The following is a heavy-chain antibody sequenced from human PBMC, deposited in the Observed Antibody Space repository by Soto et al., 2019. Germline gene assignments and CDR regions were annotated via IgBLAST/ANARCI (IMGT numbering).Heavy chain of an antibody. CDR3: AKDIGMGTYYNYYYMGV. CDR1: GFIFDDYA. Sequence: SLRLSCAASGFIFDDYAMHWVRQAPGKGLEWVSGISWNSGFIGYADSVRGRFTISRDNAKNSLYLQMNSLRAEDTAFYYCAKDIGMGTYYNYYYMGVWGKGTTVTVSS. D-gene: IGHD7-27*01. J-gene: IGHJ6*03. V-gene: IGHV3-9*01. CDR2: ISWNSGFI.